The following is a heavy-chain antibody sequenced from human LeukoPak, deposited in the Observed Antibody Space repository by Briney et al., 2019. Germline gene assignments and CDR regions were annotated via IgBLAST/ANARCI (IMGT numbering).Heavy chain of an antibody. CDR3: AKDLITIFGVVAANLDV. V-gene: IGHV3-30*02. CDR2: IRYDGSNK. Sequence: PGGSLRLSCAASGFTFSSYGMHWVRQAPGKGLEWVAFIRYDGSNKYYADSVKGRFTISRDNSNNTLYLQMNSLRAEDTAVYYCAKDLITIFGVVAANLDVWGKGTTVTVSS. CDR1: GFTFSSYG. J-gene: IGHJ6*04. D-gene: IGHD3-3*01.